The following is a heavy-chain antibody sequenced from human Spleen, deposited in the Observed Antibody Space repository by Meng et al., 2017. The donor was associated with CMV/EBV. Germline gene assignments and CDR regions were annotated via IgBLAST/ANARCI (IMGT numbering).Heavy chain of an antibody. V-gene: IGHV3-48*03. CDR2: ISSSGSTI. D-gene: IGHD3-16*01. CDR1: GFTFSSYE. Sequence: LSLTCAASGFTFSSYEMNWVRQAPGKGLEWVSYISSSGSTIYYADSVKGRFTISRDNAKGSLYLHMSSLRAEDSAVYYCARRRLGDYFDNWGQGTLVTVSS. CDR3: ARRRLGDYFDN. J-gene: IGHJ4*02.